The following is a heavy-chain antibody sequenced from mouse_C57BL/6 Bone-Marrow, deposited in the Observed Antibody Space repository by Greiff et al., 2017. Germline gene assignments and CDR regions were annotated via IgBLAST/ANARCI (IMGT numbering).Heavy chain of an antibody. CDR3: ARSYDGYYRFAY. V-gene: IGHV1-7*01. J-gene: IGHJ3*01. CDR2: INPSSGYT. CDR1: GYTFTSYW. Sequence: VPLQQSGAELAKPGASVKLSCKSSGYTFTSYWMHWVKQRPGQGLEWIGYINPSSGYTKYNQKFKDKDTLTADKSSSTAYMQLGSLTYEDSAVYYCARSYDGYYRFAYWGQGTLVTVSA. D-gene: IGHD2-3*01.